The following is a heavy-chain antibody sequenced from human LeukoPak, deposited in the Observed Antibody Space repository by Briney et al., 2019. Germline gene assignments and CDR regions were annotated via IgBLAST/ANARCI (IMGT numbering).Heavy chain of an antibody. CDR3: ARHRSIAANFGY. J-gene: IGHJ4*02. CDR2: IYHSGST. D-gene: IGHD6-6*01. V-gene: IGHV4-39*01. Sequence: KPSETLSLTCTVSGGSVSNGIYYWGWIRQPPGKGLEWIGSIYHSGSTYYNPSLKSRVTISVDTSKNQFSLKLSSVTAADTAVYYCARHRSIAANFGYWGQGTLVTVSS. CDR1: GGSVSNGIYY.